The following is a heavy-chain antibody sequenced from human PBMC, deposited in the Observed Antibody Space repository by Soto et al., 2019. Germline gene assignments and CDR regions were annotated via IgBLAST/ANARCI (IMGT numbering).Heavy chain of an antibody. CDR1: GYTFTDFY. J-gene: IGHJ4*02. CDR2: INPDSGGT. Sequence: ASVKVSCKASGYTFTDFYIHWVRQAPGQGLEWMGWINPDSGGTNYTQKFQGWVTMTRDTSISTSYMELSRLRSDDTAVYYCATSRTSTAVAGEAEYYFDYWGQGTLVTVSS. CDR3: ATSRTSTAVAGEAEYYFDY. V-gene: IGHV1-2*04. D-gene: IGHD6-19*01.